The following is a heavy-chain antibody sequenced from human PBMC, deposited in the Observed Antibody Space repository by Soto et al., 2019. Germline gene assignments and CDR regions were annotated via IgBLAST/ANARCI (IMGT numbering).Heavy chain of an antibody. CDR1: GYKFSSYG. D-gene: IGHD5-12*01. CDR3: ARDPKDGYPANGMDV. J-gene: IGHJ6*02. CDR2: ISAYTGNT. V-gene: IGHV1-18*03. Sequence: QVQLVQSGAEVKKPGASVKVSCKASGYKFSSYGISWVRQAPGQGLEWMGWISAYTGNTNYAQKLQGRVTMTTDTSTRTAYMALRSLRSDDMAVYYCARDPKDGYPANGMDVWGQGTTVTVSS.